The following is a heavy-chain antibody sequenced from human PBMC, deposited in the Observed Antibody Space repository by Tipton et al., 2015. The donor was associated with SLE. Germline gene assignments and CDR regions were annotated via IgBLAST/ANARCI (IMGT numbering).Heavy chain of an antibody. V-gene: IGHV4-59*01. CDR3: ARDRYCGGGSCFDWYFDI. D-gene: IGHD2-15*01. Sequence: LRLSCTVSGGSISSYYWSWVRQPPGKGLEWIGYIYYSGSTNYNPSLKSRVTMSVETSENQFSLMLNSVTAADTAIYYCARDRYCGGGSCFDWYFDIWGRGTLVTVSS. J-gene: IGHJ2*01. CDR1: GGSISSYY. CDR2: IYYSGST.